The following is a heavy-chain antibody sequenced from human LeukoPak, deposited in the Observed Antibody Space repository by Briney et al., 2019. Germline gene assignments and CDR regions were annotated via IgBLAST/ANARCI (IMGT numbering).Heavy chain of an antibody. CDR2: IWYDGSEK. J-gene: IGHJ4*02. D-gene: IGHD2-15*01. Sequence: GWSLRLSCAASGFPFSSTGMHWVRQAPGKGLEWVAVIWYDGSEKYYADSVKGRFTISRDNSKDTVYLQMTSLRGEDTAVYYCARGRLGGRSGNEYWGQGTLVTVSS. V-gene: IGHV3-33*01. CDR3: ARGRLGGRSGNEY. CDR1: GFPFSSTG.